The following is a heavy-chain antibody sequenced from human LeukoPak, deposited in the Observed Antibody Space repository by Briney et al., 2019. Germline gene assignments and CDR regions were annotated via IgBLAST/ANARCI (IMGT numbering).Heavy chain of an antibody. CDR3: ARGGFIRLGYYYYYMDV. J-gene: IGHJ6*03. CDR2: ISWNSDTR. D-gene: IGHD2-21*01. V-gene: IGHV3-9*01. CDR1: GFTFDDYA. Sequence: GGSLRLSCAVSGFTFDDYAMHWVRHAPGKGLEWVAGISWNSDTRGYVDSVKGRFTISRDNARNSLYLQMNSLRAEDTALYYCARGGFIRLGYYYYYMDVWGKGTTVTVSS.